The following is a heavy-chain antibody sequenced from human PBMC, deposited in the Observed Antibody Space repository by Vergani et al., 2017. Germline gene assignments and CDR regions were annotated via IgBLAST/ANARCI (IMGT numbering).Heavy chain of an antibody. Sequence: QLQLQQSGPGLVKPSETLFLTCTVSADSISSGSYYWGWIRQPPGKSLELIGIIYYSGLTYYNPSLKSRVAISVDTSKNQFSLKVTSVTAADTAVYFCARQRPGSGWSPGDFDDWGQGILVTVSS. J-gene: IGHJ4*02. V-gene: IGHV4-39*01. CDR1: ADSISSGSYY. CDR2: IYYSGLT. CDR3: ARQRPGSGWSPGDFDD. D-gene: IGHD6-19*01.